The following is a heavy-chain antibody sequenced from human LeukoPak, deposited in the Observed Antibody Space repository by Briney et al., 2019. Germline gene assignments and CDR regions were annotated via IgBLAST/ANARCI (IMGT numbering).Heavy chain of an antibody. J-gene: IGHJ5*02. D-gene: IGHD3-3*01. CDR2: IHYSGST. CDR3: ARLKGTFWSGYQTTNWFDP. Sequence: SETLSLTCTVSGGSLSSYFWSWIRQPPGKVLESIGYIHYSGSTNYNPSLKSRVTISVDTSKNQFSLNLSSVTAADTAVYYCARLKGTFWSGYQTTNWFDPWGQGILVTVSS. CDR1: GGSLSSYF. V-gene: IGHV4-59*01.